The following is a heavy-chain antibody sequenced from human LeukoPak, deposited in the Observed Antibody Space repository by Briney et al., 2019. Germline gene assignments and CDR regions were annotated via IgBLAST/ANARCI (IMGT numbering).Heavy chain of an antibody. D-gene: IGHD6-19*01. J-gene: IGHJ4*02. CDR1: GFTFSTYI. CDR2: ISYVGSNK. V-gene: IGHV3-30-3*01. CDR3: ARVHSSGWYSIDY. Sequence: GGSLRLSCAASGFTFSTYIMHWVRQAPGKGLEWVAVISYVGSNKYYADSVKGRFTISRDYSKNTLYLQMNSVRVEDTAMYYCARVHSSGWYSIDYWGQGTLVTVSS.